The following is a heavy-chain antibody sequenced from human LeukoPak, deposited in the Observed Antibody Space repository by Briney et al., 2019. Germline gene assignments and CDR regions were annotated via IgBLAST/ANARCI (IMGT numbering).Heavy chain of an antibody. J-gene: IGHJ6*04. CDR2: IRSKAYGGTT. Sequence: GRSLRLSCTASGFTFGDYAMSRVRQAPGKGLEWVGFIRSKAYGGTTEYAASVKGRFTISRDDSKSIAYLQMNSLKTEDTAVYYCTRDSGYYGSGFMDVWGKGTTVTVSS. CDR3: TRDSGYYGSGFMDV. CDR1: GFTFGDYA. D-gene: IGHD3-10*01. V-gene: IGHV3-49*04.